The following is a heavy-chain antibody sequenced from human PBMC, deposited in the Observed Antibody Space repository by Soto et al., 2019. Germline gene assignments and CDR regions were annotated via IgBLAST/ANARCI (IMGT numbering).Heavy chain of an antibody. J-gene: IGHJ4*02. Sequence: PSETLSLTCTVSGGSISGYYWSWIRQPPGKRLEWIGYVYYSGSTNYNPSLKSRVTMSVDTSRNQFSLRLSSVTAADTAVYYCAEDRDIRYFWGRGTLVTVSS. CDR3: AEDRDIRYF. V-gene: IGHV4-59*01. CDR2: VYYSGST. CDR1: GGSISGYY. D-gene: IGHD3-9*01.